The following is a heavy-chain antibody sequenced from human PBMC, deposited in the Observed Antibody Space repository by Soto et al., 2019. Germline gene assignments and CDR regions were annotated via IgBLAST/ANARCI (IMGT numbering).Heavy chain of an antibody. CDR3: ARDTRGSTYYFDY. Sequence: GGSLRLSCAVSGFTFSDYSMNWVRQAPGKGLEWVSSISSSSSYIYYADSLKGRFTISRDNAKNSLYLQVNSLRAEDTAVYFCARDTRGSTYYFDYWGQGTVVTVSS. CDR1: GFTFSDYS. D-gene: IGHD3-10*01. J-gene: IGHJ4*02. V-gene: IGHV3-21*01. CDR2: ISSSSSYI.